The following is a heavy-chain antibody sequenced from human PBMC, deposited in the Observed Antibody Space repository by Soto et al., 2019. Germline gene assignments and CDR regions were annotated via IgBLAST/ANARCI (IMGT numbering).Heavy chain of an antibody. CDR2: INPNGGSP. J-gene: IGHJ4*02. CDR1: GYTFSSYY. D-gene: IGHD3-9*01. Sequence: QVQLVQSGAEVKKPGASVKVSCKASGYTFSSYYIHWVRQAPGQGLEWIGIINPNGGSPNYAQNLKGRLTVTRDTSTATVYMDLSALTPDDTAMYYCARGLGLGDCWGQGTLVTVSS. CDR3: ARGLGLGDC. V-gene: IGHV1-46*01.